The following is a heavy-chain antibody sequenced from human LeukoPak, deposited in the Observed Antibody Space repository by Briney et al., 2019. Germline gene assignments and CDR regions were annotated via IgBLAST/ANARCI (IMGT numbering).Heavy chain of an antibody. J-gene: IGHJ4*02. D-gene: IGHD3-10*01. CDR1: GGSINTYY. CDR2: IYYGGST. V-gene: IGHV4-59*08. CDR3: ARSSVSGTYSGGY. Sequence: PSEPLSLTCTVSGGSINTYYWSWIRQPPGKGLEWIGYIYYGGSTYSNPSLKGRVTISADTSKNQFSLKLTSVTAADTAVYYCARSSVSGTYSGGYWGQGIRVTVSS.